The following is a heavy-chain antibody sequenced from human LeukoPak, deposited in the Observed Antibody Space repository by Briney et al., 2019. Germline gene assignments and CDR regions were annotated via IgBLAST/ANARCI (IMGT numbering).Heavy chain of an antibody. V-gene: IGHV1-2*02. CDR2: INPNCGGP. CDR1: GYTFTSYA. J-gene: IGHJ4*02. Sequence: ASVKVSCKASGYTFTSYAMHWVRQAPGQGLEWMGLINPNCGGPKVAKNFQGRVTMTRDTSISTAYMDLSSLRSDDTAVYYCARVAQGPSYGFFVDYGGQGTLITVSP. CDR3: ARVAQGPSYGFFVDY. D-gene: IGHD5-18*01.